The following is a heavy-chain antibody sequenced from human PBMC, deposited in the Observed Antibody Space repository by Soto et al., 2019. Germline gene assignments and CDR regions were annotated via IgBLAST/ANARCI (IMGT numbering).Heavy chain of an antibody. J-gene: IGHJ3*02. Sequence: VKVSSKASGYTFTGYYMHWVRQAPGQGLEWMGWINPNSGGTNYAQKFQGRVTMTRDTSISTAYMELSRLRSDDTAVYYCASIPFYDPRAFDIWGQGTMVTVSS. V-gene: IGHV1-2*02. CDR1: GYTFTGYY. CDR2: INPNSGGT. CDR3: ASIPFYDPRAFDI. D-gene: IGHD3-22*01.